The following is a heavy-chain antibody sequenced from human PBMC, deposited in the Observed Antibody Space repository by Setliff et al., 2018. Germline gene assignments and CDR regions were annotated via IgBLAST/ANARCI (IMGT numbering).Heavy chain of an antibody. CDR3: GRSPGLAEGGSWFAP. V-gene: IGHV5-51*01. CDR2: VYPGDSET. D-gene: IGHD6-13*01. CDR1: GYSFPSYW. J-gene: IGHJ5*02. Sequence: GESLKISCEASGYSFPSYWIGWVRQMPGKGLEWMGSVYPGDSETRYSLSFQGQVTISADKSIGTAYLQWSSLKASDTAIYYCGRSPGLAEGGSWFAPWGQGTLVTVSS.